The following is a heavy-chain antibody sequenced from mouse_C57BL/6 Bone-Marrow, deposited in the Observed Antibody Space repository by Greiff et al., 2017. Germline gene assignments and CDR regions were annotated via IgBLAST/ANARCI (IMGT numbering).Heavy chain of an antibody. CDR1: GFTFTNYW. CDR3: ARSGYPVPFDY. V-gene: IGHV1-63*01. J-gene: IGHJ2*01. CDR2: IYPGGGYT. D-gene: IGHD1-2*01. Sequence: QVQLQQSGAELVRPGTSVKMSCTASGFTFTNYWIGWAKQRPGHGLEWIGDIYPGGGYTNYNEKFKGKATLTADKSSSTAYMQFSSLTSEDSAIYYCARSGYPVPFDYGGQGTTLTVSS.